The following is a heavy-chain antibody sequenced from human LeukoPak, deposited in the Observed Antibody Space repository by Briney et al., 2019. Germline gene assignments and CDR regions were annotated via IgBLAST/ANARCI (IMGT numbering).Heavy chain of an antibody. CDR3: AKDYLWSMTPRYYYYYMDV. CDR1: GGSFSDYY. V-gene: IGHV4-34*01. D-gene: IGHD2-8*02. CDR2: INHGGGT. J-gene: IGHJ6*03. Sequence: PSETLSLTCAVYGGSFSDYYWNWIRQPPGKGLEWIGEINHGGGTKYNPSLKSRATISVDTSKKQFSLNLSSVTAADTAVYYCAKDYLWSMTPRYYYYYMDVWGKGTTVTVSS.